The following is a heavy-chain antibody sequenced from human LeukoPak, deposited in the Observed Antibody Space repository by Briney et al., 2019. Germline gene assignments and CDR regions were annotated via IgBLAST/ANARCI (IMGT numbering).Heavy chain of an antibody. CDR1: GGTFSSYA. CDR2: IIPIFGTA. D-gene: IGHD5-24*01. V-gene: IGHV1-69*05. CDR3: ASGYKTVSVFDH. J-gene: IGHJ4*02. Sequence: SVKVSCKASGGTFSSYAISWVRQAPGQGLEWMGGIIPIFGTANYAQKFQGRVTMTRDTSTSTVYMELSSLRSEDTAVYYCASGYKTVSVFDHWGQGTLVTVSS.